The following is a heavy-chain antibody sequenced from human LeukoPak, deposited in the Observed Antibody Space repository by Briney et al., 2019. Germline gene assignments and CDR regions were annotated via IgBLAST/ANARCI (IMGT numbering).Heavy chain of an antibody. Sequence: EASVKVSCKASGYTFTSYAMNWVRQAPGQGLEWMGWINTNTGNPTYAQGFTGRFVFSLDTSVSTAYLQISSLKAEDTAVYYCARDPLPLYYDGSGYSPDFDYWGQGPDFDYWGQGTLVTVSS. J-gene: IGHJ4*02. CDR2: INTNTGNP. CDR3: ARDPLPLYYDGSGYSPDFDYWGQGPDFDY. CDR1: GYTFTSYA. V-gene: IGHV7-4-1*02. D-gene: IGHD3-22*01.